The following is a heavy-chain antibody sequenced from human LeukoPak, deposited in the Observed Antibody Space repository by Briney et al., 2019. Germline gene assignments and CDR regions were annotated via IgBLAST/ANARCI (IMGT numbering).Heavy chain of an antibody. V-gene: IGHV4-38-2*02. CDR3: ARDRPSWSGDKSIHY. D-gene: IGHD3-10*01. CDR2: IFHSGSI. J-gene: IGHJ4*02. Sequence: PSETLSLTCTVSGYSISSGYFWGRIRQPPGKGLEWIGSIFHSGSIYYNPSLKSRVTISVDTSKNQFSLKLSSVTAADTAVCYCARDRPSWSGDKSIHYWGQGILVTVSS. CDR1: GYSISSGYF.